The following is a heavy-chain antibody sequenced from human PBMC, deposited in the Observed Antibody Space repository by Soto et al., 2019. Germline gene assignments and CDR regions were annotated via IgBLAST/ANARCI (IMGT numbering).Heavy chain of an antibody. J-gene: IGHJ6*02. CDR3: ATDGAAGAVMGV. CDR1: GLTFSAFG. CDR2: ISSGGEYL. V-gene: IGHV3-21*01. Sequence: EVQLVNSGGGLVKPGGTLRLSCAASGLTFSAFGMNWVRQAPGKGLEWVSSISSGGEYLDYADSVKGRLTISRDNAKNSLFLQLDSLIVEDTAVYYFATDGAAGAVMGVWGQGTTVTVSS. D-gene: IGHD6-13*01.